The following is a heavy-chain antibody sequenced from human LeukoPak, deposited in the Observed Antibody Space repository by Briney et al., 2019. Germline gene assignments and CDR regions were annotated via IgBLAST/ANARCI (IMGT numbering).Heavy chain of an antibody. CDR3: ARARAPVARISSFDI. J-gene: IGHJ3*02. CDR2: IYSGGST. V-gene: IGHV3-53*05. CDR1: GFTVSSNY. D-gene: IGHD5-24*01. Sequence: GGSLRLSCAASGFTVSSNYMSWVRQAPGKGLEWVSIIYSGGSTIYADSVKGRFTISRDNSKNTLYLQMNSLRADDTAVYYCARARAPVARISSFDIWGQGTMVTVSS.